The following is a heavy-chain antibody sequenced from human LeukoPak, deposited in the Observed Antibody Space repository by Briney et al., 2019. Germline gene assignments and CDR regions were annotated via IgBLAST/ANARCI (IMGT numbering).Heavy chain of an antibody. CDR1: EFTFSNYW. CDR3: AGERPSSSWYDF. D-gene: IGHD6-13*01. CDR2: IKQDGSET. Sequence: GGSLRLSCAASEFTFSNYWMTWVRQAPGRGLEWVANIKQDGSETYYVDSVRGRFTISRDNVKNLVYLQMNSLRAEDTAVYYCAGERPSSSWYDFWGQGTLVTVSS. J-gene: IGHJ5*01. V-gene: IGHV3-7*01.